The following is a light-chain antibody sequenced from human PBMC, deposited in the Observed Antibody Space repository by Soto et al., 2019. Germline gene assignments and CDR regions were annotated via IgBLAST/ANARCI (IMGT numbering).Light chain of an antibody. CDR3: SSYTSSSTLRGV. CDR2: DVT. CDR1: SSDVGAYNY. Sequence: QSALTQPASVSGSPGQSITISCTGTSSDVGAYNYVSWYQQHPGKAPKLMIYDVTNRPSGVSNRFSVSKSGNTASLTISGLQAEDEADYYCSSYTSSSTLRGVFGTGPKLTVL. V-gene: IGLV2-14*01. J-gene: IGLJ1*01.